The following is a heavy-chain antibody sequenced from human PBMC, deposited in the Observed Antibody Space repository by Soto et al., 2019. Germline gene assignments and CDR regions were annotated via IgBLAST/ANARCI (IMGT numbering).Heavy chain of an antibody. D-gene: IGHD6-19*01. J-gene: IGHJ4*02. CDR3: ARLYSSAWYGPGRY. Sequence: EVQLVESGGGVVRPGGSLRLSCAASGFTFDDYGMSWVRQAPGKGLEWVSGINWNGGSKGYADSVKGRFTISRDNAKNSLYLQMKRLRAADTALYYCARLYSSAWYGPGRYWGQGTLVTVSS. V-gene: IGHV3-20*04. CDR2: INWNGGSK. CDR1: GFTFDDYG.